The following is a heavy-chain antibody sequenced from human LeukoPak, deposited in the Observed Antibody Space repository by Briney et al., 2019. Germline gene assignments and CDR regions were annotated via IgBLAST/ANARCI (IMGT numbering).Heavy chain of an antibody. D-gene: IGHD2-2*01. J-gene: IGHJ4*02. V-gene: IGHV4-38-2*01. CDR2: IYHSGST. CDR3: ARRYCSSTSCYGYFDY. Sequence: PSETLSLTCAVSGYSISSGYYWGWIRQPPGKGLEWIGSIYHSGSTYYNPFLKSRVTISVDTSKNQLSLKLSSVTAADTAVYYCARRYCSSTSCYGYFDYWGQGTLVTVSS. CDR1: GYSISSGYY.